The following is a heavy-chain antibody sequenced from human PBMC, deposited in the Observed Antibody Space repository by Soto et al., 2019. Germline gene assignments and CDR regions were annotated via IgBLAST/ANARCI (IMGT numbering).Heavy chain of an antibody. Sequence: SETLSLTCTVSGGSISSYYWSWIRQPPGKGLEWIGYIYYSGSTNYNPSLKSRVTISVDTSKNQFSLKLSSVTAADTAVYYCAGSIAAAGYYYYGMDVWGQGTTVTVSS. CDR3: AGSIAAAGYYYYGMDV. D-gene: IGHD6-13*01. CDR1: GGSISSYY. V-gene: IGHV4-59*08. CDR2: IYYSGST. J-gene: IGHJ6*02.